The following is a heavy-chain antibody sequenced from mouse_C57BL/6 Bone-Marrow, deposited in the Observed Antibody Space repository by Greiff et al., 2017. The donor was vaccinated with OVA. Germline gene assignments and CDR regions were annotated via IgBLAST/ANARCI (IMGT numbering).Heavy chain of an antibody. CDR1: GYTFTSYW. V-gene: IGHV1-64*01. J-gene: IGHJ2*01. D-gene: IGHD1-1*01. CDR3: ARGGSSYPFDY. Sequence: QVQLKESGAELVKPGASVKLSCKASGYTFTSYWMHWVKQRPGQGLEWIGMIHPNSGSTNYNEKFKSKATLTVDKSSSTAYMQLSSLTSEDSAVYYCARGGSSYPFDYWGQGTTLTVSS. CDR2: IHPNSGST.